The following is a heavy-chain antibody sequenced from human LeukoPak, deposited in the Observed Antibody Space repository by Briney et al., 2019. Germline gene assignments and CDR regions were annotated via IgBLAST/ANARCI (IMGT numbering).Heavy chain of an antibody. CDR1: GLTVNSYY. Sequence: PGGSLRLSCAASGLTVNSYYMSWVRQAPGKGLEWVSVIYSGGSTYYTDSVKGRFTISRDNSKNTLYLQMNSLRTEDTAVYYCLFGLYSGTYHILDYWGQGTLVTVSS. D-gene: IGHD1-26*01. V-gene: IGHV3-66*02. CDR2: IYSGGST. CDR3: LFGLYSGTYHILDY. J-gene: IGHJ4*02.